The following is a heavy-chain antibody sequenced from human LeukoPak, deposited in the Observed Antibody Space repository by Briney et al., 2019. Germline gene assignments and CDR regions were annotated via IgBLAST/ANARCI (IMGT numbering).Heavy chain of an antibody. D-gene: IGHD2-2*01. CDR3: ARRVPARNSYYYYYMDV. J-gene: IGHJ6*03. CDR1: GGSFSGYY. Sequence: SETLSLTCAVYGGSFSGYYWSWIRQPPGKGLEWIGEINHSGSTNYNPSLKSRVTISVDTSKNQFSLKLSSVTAADTAVYYCARRVPARNSYYYYYMDVWGKGTTVTVSS. V-gene: IGHV4-34*01. CDR2: INHSGST.